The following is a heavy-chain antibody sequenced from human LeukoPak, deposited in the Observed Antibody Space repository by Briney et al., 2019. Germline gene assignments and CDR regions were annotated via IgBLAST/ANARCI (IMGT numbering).Heavy chain of an antibody. Sequence: PSETLSLTCTVYGGSISSGGYYWNWIRQHPGKGLEWIGYIVYSGSAYYNPSLKSRVTISLDTSKNQFSLKLSSVTAADTALYCATQLRIAAAATWFDPWGQGTLVTVSS. CDR3: ATQLRIAAAATWFDP. J-gene: IGHJ5*02. D-gene: IGHD6-13*01. CDR2: IVYSGSA. V-gene: IGHV4-31*03. CDR1: GGSISSGGYY.